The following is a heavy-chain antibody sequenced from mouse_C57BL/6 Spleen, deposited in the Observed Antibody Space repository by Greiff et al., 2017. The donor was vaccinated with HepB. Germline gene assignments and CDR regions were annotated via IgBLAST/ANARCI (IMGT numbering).Heavy chain of an antibody. CDR2: ISSGGDYI. Sequence: DVMLVESGEGLVKPGGSLKLSCAASGFTFSSYAMSWVRQTPEKRLEWVAYISSGGDYIYYADTVKGRFTISRDNARNTLYLQMSSLKSEDTAMYYCTRDRYYGSSYVNYFDYWGQGTTLTVSS. J-gene: IGHJ2*01. V-gene: IGHV5-9-1*02. D-gene: IGHD1-1*01. CDR1: GFTFSSYA. CDR3: TRDRYYGSSYVNYFDY.